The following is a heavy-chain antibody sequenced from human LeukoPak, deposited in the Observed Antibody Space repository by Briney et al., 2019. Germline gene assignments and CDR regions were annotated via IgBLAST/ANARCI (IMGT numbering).Heavy chain of an antibody. J-gene: IGHJ3*02. Sequence: GGSLRLSCAASGFTFSTYGMTWVRQAPGKGLEWVSVIYSGGSTYYADSVKGRFTISRDNSKNTLYLQMNSLRAEDTAVYYCARSPYYYDSSGYVGAFDIWGQGTMVTVSS. V-gene: IGHV3-53*01. D-gene: IGHD3-22*01. CDR1: GFTFSTYG. CDR2: IYSGGST. CDR3: ARSPYYYDSSGYVGAFDI.